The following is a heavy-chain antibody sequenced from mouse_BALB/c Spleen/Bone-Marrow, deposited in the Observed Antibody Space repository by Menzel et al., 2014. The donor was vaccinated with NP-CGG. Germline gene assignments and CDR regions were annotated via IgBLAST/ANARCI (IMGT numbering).Heavy chain of an antibody. CDR1: GYTFTSYW. V-gene: IGHV1S126*01. J-gene: IGHJ2*01. CDR2: IYPSDSYT. Sequence: QVQLKESGAELVRPGASVKLSCKASGYTFTSYWINWVKQRPGQGLEWIGNIYPSDSYTNYNQKFKDKATLTVDKPSTTAYMQLSSPTSEDSTVYYCTGGGSSPYYFDYWGQGSTLTVSS. D-gene: IGHD1-1*01. CDR3: TGGGSSPYYFDY.